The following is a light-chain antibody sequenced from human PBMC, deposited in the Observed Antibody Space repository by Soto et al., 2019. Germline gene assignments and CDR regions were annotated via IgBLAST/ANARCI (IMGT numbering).Light chain of an antibody. CDR3: QQYNNWPQT. CDR1: QSVSNK. V-gene: IGKV3-15*01. Sequence: EIVMTQSPATLSVSPGERATLSCRASQSVSNKLAWYQQKPGQAPRLLIYGASTRATGIPARFSGSGSGTEFTLTISSLQSEDFAVYYCQQYNNWPQTFGQGTRLEI. J-gene: IGKJ5*01. CDR2: GAS.